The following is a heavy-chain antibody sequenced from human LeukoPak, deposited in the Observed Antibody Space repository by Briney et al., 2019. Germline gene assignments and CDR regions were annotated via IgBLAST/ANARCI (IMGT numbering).Heavy chain of an antibody. J-gene: IGHJ4*02. D-gene: IGHD6-13*01. Sequence: GGSLRLSCAAPGFTFSTYAMGWVRQAPGKGLEWVSSIKGGGGDPFYADSVKGRFTISRDNPKNMVYLQMNSLRVEDTAVYFCATRSYSAGRDFWGQGTLVTVSS. CDR3: ATRSYSAGRDF. CDR1: GFTFSTYA. CDR2: IKGGGGDP. V-gene: IGHV3-23*01.